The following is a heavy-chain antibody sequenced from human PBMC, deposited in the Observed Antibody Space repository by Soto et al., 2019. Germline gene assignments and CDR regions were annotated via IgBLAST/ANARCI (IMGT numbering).Heavy chain of an antibody. D-gene: IGHD6-19*01. J-gene: IGHJ6*02. V-gene: IGHV4-31*03. CDR2: XYXSXXX. CDR1: GGSISSGGYY. Sequence: PSETLSLTCTVSGGSISSGGYYWSWIRQHPGKGXEXIGXXYXSXXXYXXXXLKSRVTISVDTSKNQFSLKLSSVTAPDTAVYYCARWAGYYGMDVWGQGTTVTVSS. CDR3: ARWAGYYGMDV.